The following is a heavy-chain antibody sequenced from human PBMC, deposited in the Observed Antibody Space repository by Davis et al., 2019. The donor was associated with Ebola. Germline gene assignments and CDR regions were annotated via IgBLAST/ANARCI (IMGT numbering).Heavy chain of an antibody. CDR2: IRPDGVEK. CDR1: GFALNNYF. J-gene: IGHJ4*02. CDR3: ARPRKLQLTSYYFDY. Sequence: GESLKISCAASGFALNNYFMNWVRQAPGKGPEWVAGIRPDGVEKYYVDSVKGRFTISRDNAKNSLYLQMNSLTAEDTAVYYCARPRKLQLTSYYFDYGGQGTLVTVSS. V-gene: IGHV3-7*03. D-gene: IGHD6-13*01.